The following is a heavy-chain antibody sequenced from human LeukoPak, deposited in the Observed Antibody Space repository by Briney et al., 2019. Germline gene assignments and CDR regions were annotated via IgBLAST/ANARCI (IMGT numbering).Heavy chain of an antibody. J-gene: IGHJ3*02. D-gene: IGHD3-3*01. V-gene: IGHV3-21*01. Sequence: PGGSLRLSCAASGFTFSSYSMNWVRQAPGKGLEWVSSISSSSSYVYYADSVKGRFTISRDNAKNSLYLQMNSLRAEDTAVYYCARASSYDFWSGTIDAFDIWGQGTMVTVSS. CDR2: ISSSSSYV. CDR1: GFTFSSYS. CDR3: ARASSYDFWSGTIDAFDI.